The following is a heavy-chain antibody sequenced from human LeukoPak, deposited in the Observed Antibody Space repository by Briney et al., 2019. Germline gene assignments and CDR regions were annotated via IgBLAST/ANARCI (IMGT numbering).Heavy chain of an antibody. CDR2: INHSGST. CDR1: GGSISSGGYY. J-gene: IGHJ6*02. CDR3: ARPPSPRAYYYYYGMDV. V-gene: IGHV4-30-2*01. Sequence: SQTLSLTCTVSGGSISSGGYYWSWIRQPPGKGLEWIGEINHSGSTNSNPSLKSRVTISVDTSKNQFSLKLSSVTAADTAVYYCARPPSPRAYYYYYGMDVWGQGTTVTVSS. D-gene: IGHD6-6*01.